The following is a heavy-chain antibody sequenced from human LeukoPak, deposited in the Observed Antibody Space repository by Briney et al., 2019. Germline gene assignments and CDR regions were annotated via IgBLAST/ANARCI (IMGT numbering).Heavy chain of an antibody. CDR2: ISYDGSNK. Sequence: GRSLRLSCAASGFTFSSYAMHWVRQAPGKGLEWVAVISYDGSNKYYADSVKGRFTISRDTAKNSLYLQMNSLRPEDTALYYCAKGGAAADNYWYFDLWGRGTLVTVSS. D-gene: IGHD6-13*01. J-gene: IGHJ2*01. CDR3: AKGGAAADNYWYFDL. V-gene: IGHV3-30*04. CDR1: GFTFSSYA.